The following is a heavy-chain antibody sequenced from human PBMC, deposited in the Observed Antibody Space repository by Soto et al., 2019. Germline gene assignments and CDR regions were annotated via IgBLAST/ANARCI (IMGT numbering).Heavy chain of an antibody. V-gene: IGHV1-69*01. Sequence: QVQLVQSGAEVKKPGSSVKVSCKASGGTLSYYAITWVRQAPGQGLEWLGEIIPVFPAVNYAQRFQGRVTITADESTRTAYMELNSLRSEDTAVYYCAREESVMGRGVAYYYGMDVWGQGTTVIVSS. CDR3: AREESVMGRGVAYYYGMDV. CDR1: GGTLSYYA. D-gene: IGHD3-10*01. J-gene: IGHJ6*02. CDR2: IIPVFPAV.